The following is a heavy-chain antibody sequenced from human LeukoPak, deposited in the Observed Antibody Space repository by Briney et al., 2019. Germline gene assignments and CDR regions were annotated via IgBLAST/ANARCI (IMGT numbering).Heavy chain of an antibody. CDR2: IKQDGSEK. D-gene: IGHD1-26*01. CDR3: ASAYSGSYDY. Sequence: GGSLRLSCVASGFTFSSYWMSWVRQAPGRGLEWVANIKQDGSEKYYVDSVKGRFTISRDDAKNSLYLQMNSLRAEDTAVYYCASAYSGSYDYWGQGTLVTVSS. V-gene: IGHV3-7*03. CDR1: GFTFSSYW. J-gene: IGHJ4*02.